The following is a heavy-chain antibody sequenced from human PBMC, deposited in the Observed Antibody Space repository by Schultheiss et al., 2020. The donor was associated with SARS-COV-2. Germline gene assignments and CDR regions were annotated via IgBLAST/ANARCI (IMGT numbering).Heavy chain of an antibody. Sequence: GGSLRLSCAATGFTFSSYWMSWVRQAPGKGLEWVANIKPDGSEGYYVDSVKGRITISRDNAKNSLFLQMNSLRAEDTAVYFCARGDYYDSSGYYHDAFDIWGQRTMVTVSS. CDR2: IKPDGSEG. CDR3: ARGDYYDSSGYYHDAFDI. CDR1: GFTFSSYW. J-gene: IGHJ3*02. V-gene: IGHV3-7*03. D-gene: IGHD3-22*01.